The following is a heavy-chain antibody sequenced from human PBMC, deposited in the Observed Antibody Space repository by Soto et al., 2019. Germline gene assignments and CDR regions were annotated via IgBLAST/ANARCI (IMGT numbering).Heavy chain of an antibody. D-gene: IGHD5-12*01. V-gene: IGHV1-69*13. Sequence: EASVKVSCKASGGTFSSYAISWVRQAPGQGLEWMGGIIPIFGTANYAQKFQGRVTITADESTSTAYMELSSLRSEDTAVYYCARGSQWLTGNWFDPWGQGTLVTVSS. CDR3: ARGSQWLTGNWFDP. CDR2: IIPIFGTA. CDR1: GGTFSSYA. J-gene: IGHJ5*02.